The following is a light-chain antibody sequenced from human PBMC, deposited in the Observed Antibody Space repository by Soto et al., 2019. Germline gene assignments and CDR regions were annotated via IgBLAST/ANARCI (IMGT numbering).Light chain of an antibody. J-gene: IGLJ1*01. V-gene: IGLV2-23*01. CDR3: CAYVGSNNNFD. CDR2: EDN. Sequence: QSVLTQPASVAASRGQSITISCTGTSSDIGSYNLVSWYQKHPDKAPRLIIYEDNKRPSGVSSRFSGSKSATKASLTISGLEAEDEADYYCCAYVGSNNNFDFASATKVTVL. CDR1: SSDIGSYNL.